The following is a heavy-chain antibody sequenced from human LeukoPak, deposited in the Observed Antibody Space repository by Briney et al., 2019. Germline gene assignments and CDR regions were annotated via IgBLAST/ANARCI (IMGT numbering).Heavy chain of an antibody. D-gene: IGHD6-25*01. CDR2: ISTSSSYI. CDR3: ARRGIAATHYYFDY. J-gene: IGHJ4*02. CDR1: GFIFSDYA. Sequence: PGGSLRLSCAASGFIFSDYAMHWVRQAPGEGLEWVSSISTSSSYIYYADSVKGRFTISRDNAKNSLYLQMNSLRAEDTAVYYCARRGIAATHYYFDYWGQGTLVTVSS. V-gene: IGHV3-21*01.